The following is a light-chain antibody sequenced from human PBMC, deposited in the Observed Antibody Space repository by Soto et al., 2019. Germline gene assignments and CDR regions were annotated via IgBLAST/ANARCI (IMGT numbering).Light chain of an antibody. CDR1: QSVDTN. J-gene: IGKJ2*01. Sequence: EVVMTQSPATLSVSPGDRATLSCRASQSVDTNVAWYQQKPGQAPRLLVHSASTRATGIPARFTGIGSGTAFTLTISGLQSDDFAVYYCQQYYNWPPYTFGQGTKLQIK. V-gene: IGKV3-15*01. CDR2: SAS. CDR3: QQYYNWPPYT.